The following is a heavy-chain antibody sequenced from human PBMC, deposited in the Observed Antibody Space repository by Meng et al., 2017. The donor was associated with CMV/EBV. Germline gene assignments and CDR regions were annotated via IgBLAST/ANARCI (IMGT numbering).Heavy chain of an antibody. J-gene: IGHJ6*02. CDR3: ARVLQPHYYYYYGMDV. V-gene: IGHV3-48*04. Sequence: GESLKISCAASGFTFSSYSMNWVRQAPGKGLEWVSSISSSGSTIYYADSVKGRFTISRDNAKNSLYLQMNSLRAEDTAVYYCARVLQPHYYYYYGMDVWGQGTTVTVSS. CDR1: GFTFSSYS. CDR2: ISSSGSTI. D-gene: IGHD4-11*01.